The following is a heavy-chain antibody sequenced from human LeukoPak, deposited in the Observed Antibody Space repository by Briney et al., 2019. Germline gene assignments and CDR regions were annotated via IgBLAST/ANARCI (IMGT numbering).Heavy chain of an antibody. CDR2: ISSNGGST. CDR1: GFTSSSYA. J-gene: IGHJ4*02. D-gene: IGHD3-9*01. V-gene: IGHV3-64*01. Sequence: GGPLRLSCAASGFTSSSYAMHWVRQAPGKGLEYVSAISSNGGSTYYANSVKGRFTISRDNSKNTLYLQMGSLRAEDMAVYYCARGGVLRYLDWLSDYWGQGTLVTVSS. CDR3: ARGGVLRYLDWLSDY.